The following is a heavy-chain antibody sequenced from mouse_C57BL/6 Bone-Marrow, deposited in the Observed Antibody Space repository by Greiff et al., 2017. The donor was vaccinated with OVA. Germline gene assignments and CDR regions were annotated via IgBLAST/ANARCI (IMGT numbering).Heavy chain of an antibody. CDR2: IDPSDSYT. CDR1: GYTFTSYW. CDR3: ARESYGSRLLFDY. V-gene: IGHV1-50*01. J-gene: IGHJ2*01. Sequence: QVQLQQPGAELVKPGASVKLSCKASGYTFTSYWMQWVKQRPGQGLEWIGEIDPSDSYTNYNQKFKGKATLTVDTSSSTAYMQLSSLTSEDSAVYYCARESYGSRLLFDYWGQGTTLTVSP. D-gene: IGHD1-1*01.